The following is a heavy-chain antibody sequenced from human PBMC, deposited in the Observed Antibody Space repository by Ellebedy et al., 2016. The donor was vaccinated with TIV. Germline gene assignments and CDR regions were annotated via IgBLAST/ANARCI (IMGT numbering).Heavy chain of an antibody. CDR1: GFTFSSYG. J-gene: IGHJ4*02. Sequence: GGSLRLSXAASGFTFSSYGMHWVRQAPGKGLEWVAVISYDGSNKYYADSVKGRFTISRDNSKNTLYLQMNSLRAEDTAVYYCAKGAGATLDYWGQGTLVTVSS. CDR2: ISYDGSNK. CDR3: AKGAGATLDY. D-gene: IGHD1-26*01. V-gene: IGHV3-30*18.